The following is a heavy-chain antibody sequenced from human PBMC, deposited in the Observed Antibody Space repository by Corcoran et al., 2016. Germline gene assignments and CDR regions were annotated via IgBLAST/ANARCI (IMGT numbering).Heavy chain of an antibody. V-gene: IGHV5-51*01. CDR2: IYPGDSDT. Sequence: EVQLVQSGAEVKKPGESLKISCKGSGYSFTSYWVAWVRQMPGKGLEWMGIIYPGDSDTRYSPSFQGQVTISADKSIRTAYLKWSSLKGSDTAKYYCARHGVRGGDYEIDYWGQGTLVTVSS. J-gene: IGHJ4*02. CDR1: GYSFTSYW. D-gene: IGHD2-21*02. CDR3: ARHGVRGGDYEIDY.